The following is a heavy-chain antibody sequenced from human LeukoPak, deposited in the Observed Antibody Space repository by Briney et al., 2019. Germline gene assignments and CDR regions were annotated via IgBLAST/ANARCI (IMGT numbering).Heavy chain of an antibody. CDR1: GYTFTSYD. CDR2: MNPNSGNT. V-gene: IGHV1-8*01. CDR3: ARGSKVWVRGVPGY. J-gene: IGHJ4*02. D-gene: IGHD3-10*01. Sequence: ASVKVSCKASGYTFTSYDINWARQATGQGLEWMGWMNPNSGNTGYAQKFQGRVTMTRNTSISTAYMELSSLRSEDTAVYYCARGSKVWVRGVPGYWGQGTLVTVSS.